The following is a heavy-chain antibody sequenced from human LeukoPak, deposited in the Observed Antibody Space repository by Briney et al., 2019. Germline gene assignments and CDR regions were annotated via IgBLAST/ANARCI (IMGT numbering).Heavy chain of an antibody. CDR1: GFTFSSYG. D-gene: IGHD4-17*01. Sequence: GGSLRLSCAASGFTFSSYGMHWVRQAPGKGLEWVAVISYDGSNKYYADSVKGRFTISRDNSKNTLYLQMNSLRAEYTAVYYCAKAYGDRTQAFDIWGQGTMVTVSS. CDR2: ISYDGSNK. J-gene: IGHJ3*02. CDR3: AKAYGDRTQAFDI. V-gene: IGHV3-30*18.